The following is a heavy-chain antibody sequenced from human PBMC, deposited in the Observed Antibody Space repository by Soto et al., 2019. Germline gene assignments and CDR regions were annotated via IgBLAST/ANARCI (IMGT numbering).Heavy chain of an antibody. Sequence: QVQLVQSGAEVKKPGASVKVSCKASGYTFTRYAMHWVRQAPGQGLEWMGWINTGNGNTHYSQKFQGRVTFTRDASAAKASMELSSLTSEDTAVYYCARNVDYFDPWGQRTLVTGSS. CDR1: GYTFTRYA. CDR2: INTGNGNT. J-gene: IGHJ5*02. CDR3: ARNVDYFDP. D-gene: IGHD4-17*01. V-gene: IGHV1-3*04.